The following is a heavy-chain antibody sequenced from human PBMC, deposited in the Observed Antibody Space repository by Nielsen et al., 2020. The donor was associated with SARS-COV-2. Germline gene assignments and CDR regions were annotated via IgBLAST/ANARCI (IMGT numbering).Heavy chain of an antibody. CDR1: GFTFITYA. CDR3: AKGDDYGGNSVQLHFNY. D-gene: IGHD4-23*01. J-gene: IGHJ4*02. Sequence: GGSLRLSCAASGFTFITYAMSWVRRGPGKGLAWVAGISGSGSGSFYADSVKGRFTISRDNSKNTLYLQVNSLRAEDTAMYFCAKGDDYGGNSVQLHFNYWGQGTLVTVSS. V-gene: IGHV3-23*01. CDR2: ISGSGSGS.